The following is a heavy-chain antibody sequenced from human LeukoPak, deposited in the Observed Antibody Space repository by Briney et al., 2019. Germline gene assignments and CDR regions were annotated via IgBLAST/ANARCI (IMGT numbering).Heavy chain of an antibody. Sequence: PGRSLRLSCAASGFTFSSYGMHWVRQAPGKGLEWVAVISYDGSNEYYADSVKGRFTISRDNSKNTLYLQMNSLRAEDTAVYYCAKDLTYSSGGFYYMDVWGKGTTVTISS. V-gene: IGHV3-30*18. D-gene: IGHD6-25*01. CDR3: AKDLTYSSGGFYYMDV. CDR2: ISYDGSNE. CDR1: GFTFSSYG. J-gene: IGHJ6*03.